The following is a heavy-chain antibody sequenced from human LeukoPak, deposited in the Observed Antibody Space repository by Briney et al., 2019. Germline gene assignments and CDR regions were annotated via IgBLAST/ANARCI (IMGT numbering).Heavy chain of an antibody. V-gene: IGHV4-34*01. CDR2: IYYSGST. Sequence: SETLSLTCAVYGGSFSGYYWSWIRQPPGKGLEWIGSIYYSGSTYYNPSLKSRVTISVDTSKNQFSLKLSSVTAADTAVYYCARVPVAGIFMGAYDYWGQGTLVTVSS. CDR1: GGSFSGYY. D-gene: IGHD6-19*01. CDR3: ARVPVAGIFMGAYDY. J-gene: IGHJ4*02.